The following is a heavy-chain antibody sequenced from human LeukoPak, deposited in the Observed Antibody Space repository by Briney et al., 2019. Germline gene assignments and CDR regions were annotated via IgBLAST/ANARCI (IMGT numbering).Heavy chain of an antibody. Sequence: GGSLRLSCAASGFTFSRYELNWVRQAPGKGLEWVSYISSSGSIIYYADSVKGRFTISRDNAKNSLYLQMTSLTAEDTAVYYCARDRGAYCGGDCYLGFDYWGRGTLVTVSS. CDR2: ISSSGSII. CDR3: ARDRGAYCGGDCYLGFDY. J-gene: IGHJ4*01. CDR1: GFTFSRYE. D-gene: IGHD2-21*02. V-gene: IGHV3-48*03.